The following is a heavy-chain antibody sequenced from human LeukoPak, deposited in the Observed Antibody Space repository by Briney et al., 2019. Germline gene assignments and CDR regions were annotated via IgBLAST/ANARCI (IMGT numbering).Heavy chain of an antibody. Sequence: ASVKVSCKASGYTFTGYGISWVRQAPGQGLEWMGWISAYNGNTNYAQKLQGRVTMTTDTSTSTAYMELRSLRSDDTAVYYCARAMVRGVTIPDAYWGQGTLVTVSS. CDR1: GYTFTGYG. J-gene: IGHJ4*02. D-gene: IGHD3-10*01. CDR2: ISAYNGNT. V-gene: IGHV1-18*01. CDR3: ARAMVRGVTIPDAY.